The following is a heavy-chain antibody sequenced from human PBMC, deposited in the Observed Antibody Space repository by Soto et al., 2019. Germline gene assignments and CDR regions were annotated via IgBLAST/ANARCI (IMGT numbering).Heavy chain of an antibody. CDR2: INAGNGNT. CDR1: GYTFTSYA. D-gene: IGHD1-26*01. V-gene: IGHV1-3*01. Sequence: QVQLVQSGAEVKKAGASVKVSCKASGYTFTSYAMHWVRQAPGQRLEWMGWINAGNGNTKYSQKFQGRVTITRDTSASTAYMELSSLRSEDTAVYYCARDLGVGDASDYWGQGTLVTVSS. J-gene: IGHJ4*02. CDR3: ARDLGVGDASDY.